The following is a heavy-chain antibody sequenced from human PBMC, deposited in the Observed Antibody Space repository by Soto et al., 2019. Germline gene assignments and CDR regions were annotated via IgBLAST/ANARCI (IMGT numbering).Heavy chain of an antibody. D-gene: IGHD3-3*01. CDR2: IKQDGSEK. CDR3: ASEPRDYDFWSGYFSYYYYMDV. Sequence: GGSLRLSCAASGFTFSSYWMSWVRQAPGKGLEWVANIKQDGSEKYYVDSVKGRFTISRDNAKNSLYLQMNSLRAEDTAVYYCASEPRDYDFWSGYFSYYYYMDVWGKGITVTVSS. V-gene: IGHV3-7*01. CDR1: GFTFSSYW. J-gene: IGHJ6*03.